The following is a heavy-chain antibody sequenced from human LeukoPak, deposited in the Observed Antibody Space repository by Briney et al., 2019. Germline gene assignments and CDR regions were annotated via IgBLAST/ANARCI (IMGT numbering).Heavy chain of an antibody. V-gene: IGHV3-30*03. D-gene: IGHD6-25*01. CDR3: ARGAAQYFQH. Sequence: GGSLRLSCAASAFTFSTYGMHWVRQAPGKGLEWVAVISYDGSNKYYADSVKGRFTISRDNSKNTLYLQMNSLRAEDTAVYYCARGAAQYFQHWGQGTLVTVSS. CDR2: ISYDGSNK. J-gene: IGHJ1*01. CDR1: AFTFSTYG.